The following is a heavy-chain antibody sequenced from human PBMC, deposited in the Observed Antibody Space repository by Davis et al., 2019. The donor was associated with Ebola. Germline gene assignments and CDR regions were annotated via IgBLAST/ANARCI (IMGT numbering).Heavy chain of an antibody. CDR3: ARSKATDDVFDI. V-gene: IGHV7-4-1*02. CDR1: GHAFTTYA. Sequence: AASVKVSCKASGHAFTTYALNWVRQAPGQGPQWMGRINTYTGNPTYVQGFTGRFVFSLDTSVSTTYLQISSLKAADTAVYYCARSKATDDVFDIWGQGTMVTVSS. CDR2: INTYTGNP. J-gene: IGHJ3*02.